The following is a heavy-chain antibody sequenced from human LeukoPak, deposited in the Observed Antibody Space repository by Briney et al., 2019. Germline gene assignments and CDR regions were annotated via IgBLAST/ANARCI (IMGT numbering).Heavy chain of an antibody. V-gene: IGHV3-30*18. CDR1: GFTFSSYG. D-gene: IGHD4-17*01. J-gene: IGHJ4*02. CDR2: ISYDGSNK. CDR3: AKGDYYGDYFPFDY. Sequence: GGSLRLSCAASGFTFSSYGFHWVRQAPGKGLEWVAVISYDGSNKYYADSVKGRFTISRDNSKNTLYLQMNSLRVEDAAVYYCAKGDYYGDYFPFDYWGQGTLVTVSS.